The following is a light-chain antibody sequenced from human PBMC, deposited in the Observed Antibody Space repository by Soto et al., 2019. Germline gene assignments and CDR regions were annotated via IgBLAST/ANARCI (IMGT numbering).Light chain of an antibody. CDR2: DVS. CDR1: ISDVGGYNF. CDR3: SSFTGSNYV. V-gene: IGLV2-14*03. J-gene: IGLJ1*01. Sequence: QSALTQPASVSGSPGQSITISCTGTISDVGGYNFVSWYQQYPGKAPKLMICDVSNRPSGVSNRFSGSKSGNTASLTISGLQAEDEAAYYCSSFTGSNYVFGTGTKVTVL.